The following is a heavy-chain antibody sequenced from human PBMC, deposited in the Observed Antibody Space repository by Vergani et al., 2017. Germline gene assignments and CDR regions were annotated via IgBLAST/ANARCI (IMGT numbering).Heavy chain of an antibody. J-gene: IGHJ4*02. CDR2: IIPIFGTA. CDR1: GGTFSSYA. D-gene: IGHD3-3*01. Sequence: QVQLVQSGAEVKKPGSSVKVSCKASGGTFSSYAISWVRQAPGQGLEWMGGIIPIFGTANYAQKFQGRVTMTADESTSTAYMERSSLRSEDTAVYYCARARGPDDFWSGYYGLYFDYWGQGTLVTVSS. V-gene: IGHV1-69*13. CDR3: ARARGPDDFWSGYYGLYFDY.